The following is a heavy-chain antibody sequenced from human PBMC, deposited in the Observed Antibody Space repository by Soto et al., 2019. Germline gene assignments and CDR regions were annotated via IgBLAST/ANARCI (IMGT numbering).Heavy chain of an antibody. V-gene: IGHV1-3*01. Sequence: ASVKVSCKASGYTFTSYAMHWVRQAPGQRLEWMGWINAGNGNTKYSQKFQGRVTITRDTSASTAYMELSSLRSEDTAVYYCARVLRYFDWLLPLGYWGQGTLVTVSS. CDR1: GYTFTSYA. J-gene: IGHJ4*02. CDR2: INAGNGNT. CDR3: ARVLRYFDWLLPLGY. D-gene: IGHD3-9*01.